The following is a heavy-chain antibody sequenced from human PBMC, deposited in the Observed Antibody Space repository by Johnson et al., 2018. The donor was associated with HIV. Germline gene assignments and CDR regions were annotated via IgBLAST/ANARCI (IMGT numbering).Heavy chain of an antibody. V-gene: IGHV3-20*04. Sequence: VLLVESGGGVVQPGQSLRLSCAASGLTFSSYGMHWVRQAPGKGLEWVSGINWNGGSTGYADSVKGRFTISRDNAKNSLYLQMNSLRAEDTALYYCARDIFYTDTAFDIWGQGTMVTVSS. CDR3: ARDIFYTDTAFDI. CDR2: INWNGGST. CDR1: GLTFSSYG. J-gene: IGHJ3*02.